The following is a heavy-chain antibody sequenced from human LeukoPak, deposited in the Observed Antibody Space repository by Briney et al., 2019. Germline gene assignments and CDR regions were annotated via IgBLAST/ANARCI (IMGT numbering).Heavy chain of an antibody. CDR2: INHSGST. D-gene: IGHD2-8*01. CDR1: GGSFSGYY. CDR3: ARHPIFGGTNVYAFDY. Sequence: SETLSLTYAVYGGSFSGYYWSWIRQPPGKGLEWIGEINHSGSTNYNPSLKSRVTISVDTSKNQFSLKLSSVTAADTAVYYCARHPIFGGTNVYAFDYWGQGTLVTVSS. V-gene: IGHV4-34*01. J-gene: IGHJ4*02.